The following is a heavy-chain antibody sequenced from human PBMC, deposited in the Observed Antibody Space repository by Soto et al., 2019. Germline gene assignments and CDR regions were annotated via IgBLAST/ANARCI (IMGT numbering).Heavy chain of an antibody. CDR3: AAGNDY. J-gene: IGHJ4*02. Sequence: QVQLQESGPGLVKPSETLSLTCTVSGASISSYYWNWIRQPPGKGLEWIGNMYYSGTTNYNPSLKSRVTISVDTSKNQFSLKLSSATAADTAVYYSAAGNDYWGQGTLVTVSS. D-gene: IGHD6-13*01. V-gene: IGHV4-59*01. CDR2: MYYSGTT. CDR1: GASISSYY.